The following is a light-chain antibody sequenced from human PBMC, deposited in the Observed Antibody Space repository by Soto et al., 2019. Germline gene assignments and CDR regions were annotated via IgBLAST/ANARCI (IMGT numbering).Light chain of an antibody. J-gene: IGKJ4*01. CDR3: QQYGRSPS. CDR1: QSVRSSY. Sequence: EIVLTQSPGTLSLSPGERVTLSCRASQSVRSSYLAWYQQKPGQAPSLLIYGASNRATGIADRFSGSGSGTDFTLTISRLEPEDFAVYYCQQYGRSPSFGGGTKVEIK. CDR2: GAS. V-gene: IGKV3-20*01.